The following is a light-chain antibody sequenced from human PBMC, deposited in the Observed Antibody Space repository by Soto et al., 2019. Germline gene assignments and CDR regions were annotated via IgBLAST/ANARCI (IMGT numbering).Light chain of an antibody. CDR3: QSYDSSLSGRVV. CDR1: SSNIGAGYD. CDR2: GNS. Sequence: QSVLTQPPSVSGSPGQRVTISCTGSSSNIGAGYDVHWYQQLPGTAPKLLIYGNSNRPSGVPVRFSGSQSGTSASLAIPGLQAEDEADYYCQSYDSSLSGRVVFGGGTKLTVL. V-gene: IGLV1-40*01. J-gene: IGLJ2*01.